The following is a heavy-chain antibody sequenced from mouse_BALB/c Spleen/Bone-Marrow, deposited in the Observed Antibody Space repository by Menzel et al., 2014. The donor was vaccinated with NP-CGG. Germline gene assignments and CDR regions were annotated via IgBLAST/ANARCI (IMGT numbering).Heavy chain of an antibody. J-gene: IGHJ2*01. V-gene: IGHV1-80*01. Sequence: QVHLQQSGAELARPGSSVKISCKASGYAFGAYWMNWVRQRPGQGLEWIGQLFPGDGDTNYNGKFKGKVILTADKSSSTAYMQLSSLTSEDSAVYFCAVYYRCDLDYWGQGTTLTVSS. D-gene: IGHD2-14*01. CDR3: AVYYRCDLDY. CDR1: GYAFGAYW. CDR2: LFPGDGDT.